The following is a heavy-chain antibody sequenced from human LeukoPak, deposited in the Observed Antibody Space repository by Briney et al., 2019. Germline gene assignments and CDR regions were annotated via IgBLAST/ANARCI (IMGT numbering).Heavy chain of an antibody. CDR2: INWNGGST. V-gene: IGHV3-20*04. CDR3: ARSSGSYFSDSPDDY. CDR1: GFTFDDYG. D-gene: IGHD1-26*01. Sequence: GGSLRLSCAASGFTFDDYGMSWVRQAPGKGLEWVSGINWNGGSTGYAGSVKGRFTISRDNAKNSLYLQMNSLRAEDTAVYYCARSSGSYFSDSPDDYWGQGTLATVSS. J-gene: IGHJ4*02.